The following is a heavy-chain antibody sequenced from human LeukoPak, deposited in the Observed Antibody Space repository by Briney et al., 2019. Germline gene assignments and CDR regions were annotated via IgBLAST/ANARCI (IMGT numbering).Heavy chain of an antibody. V-gene: IGHV3-21*01. CDR2: FSRSSSYI. CDR1: GFTFSTYS. D-gene: IGHD2-15*01. CDR3: ARDPGYCSGGGCHQNYFDY. Sequence: PGGSLRLPCVASGFTFSTYSMNWVRQAPGKGLEWVSSFSRSSSYIYYADSVKGRFTISRDNAKNSLYLQMNSLRAEDTAVYYCARDPGYCSGGGCHQNYFDYWGQGTLVTVSS. J-gene: IGHJ4*02.